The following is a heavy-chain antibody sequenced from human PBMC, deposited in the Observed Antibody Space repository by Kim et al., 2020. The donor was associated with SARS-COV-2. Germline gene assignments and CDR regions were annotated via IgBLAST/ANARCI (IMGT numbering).Heavy chain of an antibody. V-gene: IGHV3-48*01. CDR2: ISSSSSTI. CDR3: AGRLDY. J-gene: IGHJ4*02. D-gene: IGHD1-26*01. Sequence: GGSLRLSCAVSGFTFSSYSMNWVRQAPGKGLEWISYISSSSSTIYYADSVKGRFTISRDNAKNSLYLQMNSLRVEDTAVYYCAGRLDYGGEGTLGTVSP. CDR1: GFTFSSYS.